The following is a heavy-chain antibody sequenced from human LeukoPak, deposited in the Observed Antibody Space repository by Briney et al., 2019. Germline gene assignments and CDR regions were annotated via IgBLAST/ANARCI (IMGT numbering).Heavy chain of an antibody. CDR3: ARGVSSSWPLFDY. D-gene: IGHD6-13*01. V-gene: IGHV1-2*02. CDR1: GYTFTGYY. J-gene: IGHJ4*02. CDR2: INPNSGGT. Sequence: ASVKVSCKASGYTFTGYYMHWARQAPGQGLEWMGWINPNSGGTNYAQKFQGRVTMTRDTSISTAYMELSRLRSDDTAVYYCARGVSSSWPLFDYWGQGTLVTVSS.